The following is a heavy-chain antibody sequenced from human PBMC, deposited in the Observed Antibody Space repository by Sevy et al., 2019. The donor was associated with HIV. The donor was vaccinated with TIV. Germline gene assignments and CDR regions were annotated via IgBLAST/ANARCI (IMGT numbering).Heavy chain of an antibody. D-gene: IGHD6-13*01. J-gene: IGHJ4*02. CDR1: GFTFSSYS. CDR3: AREPVIAAAGTFDY. CDR2: ISSSSTI. V-gene: IGHV3-48*01. Sequence: GGSLRLSCAASGFTFSSYSMNWVRQAPGKGLEWVSYISSSSTIYYADPVKGRFTISRDNAKNSLYLQMNSLRAEDTAVYYCAREPVIAAAGTFDYWGQGTLVTVSS.